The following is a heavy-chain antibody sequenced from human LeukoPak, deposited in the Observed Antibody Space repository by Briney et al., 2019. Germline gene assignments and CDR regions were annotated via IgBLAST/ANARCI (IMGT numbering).Heavy chain of an antibody. D-gene: IGHD3-22*01. V-gene: IGHV3-48*01. CDR1: GFTFSNYN. Sequence: PGGSLRLSCAASGFTFSNYNMNWVRQAPGKGLEWVSYISGSSSTIYCADSVKGRFTISRDNAKNSLYLQMNSLRAEDTAVYYCARDDSSGYPFDYWGQGTLVTVSS. J-gene: IGHJ4*02. CDR2: ISGSSSTI. CDR3: ARDDSSGYPFDY.